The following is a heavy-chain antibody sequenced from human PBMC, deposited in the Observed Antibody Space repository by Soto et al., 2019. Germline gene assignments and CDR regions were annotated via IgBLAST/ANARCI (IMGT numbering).Heavy chain of an antibody. Sequence: ASVKVSCKASGYTFTNFGISWVRQAPGQGLEWMGWVSAYNGNTNYAQKFQGRVTMTTDTSTSTAYMEVRSLRFDDTAVYFCARDKDRLQLGGNYYYILDVWGQGTTVTVSS. J-gene: IGHJ6*02. CDR3: ARDKDRLQLGGNYYYILDV. V-gene: IGHV1-18*01. D-gene: IGHD5-12*01. CDR2: VSAYNGNT. CDR1: GYTFTNFG.